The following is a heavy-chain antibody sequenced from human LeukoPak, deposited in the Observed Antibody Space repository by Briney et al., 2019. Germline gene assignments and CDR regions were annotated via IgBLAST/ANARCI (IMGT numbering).Heavy chain of an antibody. Sequence: GASVKVSCKASGGTFSSYASSWVRQAPGQGLEWMGGIIPIFGSANYAQRFQGRVTITADESTNTVYMELSSLRSEDTAAYYCARDYVRNTLFYFDYSGQGTLVTVPS. D-gene: IGHD3-16*02. CDR2: IIPIFGSA. J-gene: IGHJ4*02. CDR3: ARDYVRNTLFYFDY. V-gene: IGHV1-69*13. CDR1: GGTFSSYA.